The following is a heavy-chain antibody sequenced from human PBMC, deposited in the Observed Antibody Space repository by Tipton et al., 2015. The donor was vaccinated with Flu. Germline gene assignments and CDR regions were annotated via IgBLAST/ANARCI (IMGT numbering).Heavy chain of an antibody. CDR3: ARIQGGYYGSESYDT. V-gene: IGHV4-31*03. D-gene: IGHD3-10*01. CDR2: MYYRGST. Sequence: TLSLTCSVSGVSISSGGYYWSWIRHHPGKGLEWIGYMYYRGSTYYNPSLESRVAISLDTSKNQFSLMLSSVTAADTAVYYCARIQGGYYGSESYDTWGPGMLVTVSS. CDR1: GVSISSGGYY. J-gene: IGHJ5*02.